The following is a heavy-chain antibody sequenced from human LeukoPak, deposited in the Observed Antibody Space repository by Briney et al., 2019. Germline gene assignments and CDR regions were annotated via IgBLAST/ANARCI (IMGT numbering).Heavy chain of an antibody. Sequence: PSETLSLTCTVSGGSISSSSYHWGWIRQPPGKGLEWIGSIYYTGTTYYNPSLKSRVTISVDTSKNQFSLKVSSLTAADTAVYYCATTYVYTSGGYDYWGQGTLVTVSS. J-gene: IGHJ4*02. V-gene: IGHV4-39*01. CDR2: IYYTGTT. D-gene: IGHD6-19*01. CDR3: ATTYVYTSGGYDY. CDR1: GGSISSSSYH.